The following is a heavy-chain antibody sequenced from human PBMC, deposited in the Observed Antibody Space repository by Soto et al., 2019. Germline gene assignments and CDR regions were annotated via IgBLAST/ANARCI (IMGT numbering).Heavy chain of an antibody. CDR3: ARDLSSSWSKDVFDY. V-gene: IGHV3-7*04. CDR1: GFTFSSYW. CDR2: IKQDGSEK. D-gene: IGHD6-13*01. J-gene: IGHJ4*02. Sequence: GGSLRLSCAASGFTFSSYWMSWVRQAPGKGLEWVANIKQDGSEKYYVDSVKGRFTISRDNAKNSLYLQMNSLRAEDTAVYYCARDLSSSWSKDVFDYWGQGTLVTVSS.